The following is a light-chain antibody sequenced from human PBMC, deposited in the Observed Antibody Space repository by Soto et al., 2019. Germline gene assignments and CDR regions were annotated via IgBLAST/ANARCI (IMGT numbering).Light chain of an antibody. V-gene: IGKV3-11*01. CDR1: QSVSSY. J-gene: IGKJ1*01. CDR2: DAS. CDR3: QQRRYWPVT. Sequence: EIVLTQSPAILSMSPGERATLSCRASQSVSSYFAWYQQKPGQAPRLLIYDASNRATGVPARFSGSGSGTDFTLTISRLEPEEFAVYYCQQRRYWPVTFGQGTKVEIK.